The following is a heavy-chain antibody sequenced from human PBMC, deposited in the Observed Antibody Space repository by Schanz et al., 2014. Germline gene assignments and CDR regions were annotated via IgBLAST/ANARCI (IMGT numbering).Heavy chain of an antibody. CDR3: AKEVRIVLRDWLPTPDFDY. Sequence: EVQVVESGGDFVQPVGSLRLSCAVSGSTFRNYGMGWVRQAPGKGLEWVSAISGDGGSTYYADSVKGRFTISRDNSKNTVYLQMNSLRAEDTAIYYCAKEVRIVLRDWLPTPDFDYWGQGTLVTVSS. CDR2: ISGDGGST. D-gene: IGHD3-3*01. J-gene: IGHJ4*02. V-gene: IGHV3-23*04. CDR1: GSTFRNYG.